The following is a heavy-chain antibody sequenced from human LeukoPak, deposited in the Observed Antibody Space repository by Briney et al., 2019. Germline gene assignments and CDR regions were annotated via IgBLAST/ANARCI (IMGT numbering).Heavy chain of an antibody. D-gene: IGHD3-22*01. J-gene: IGHJ4*02. CDR3: AKDPASYYYDGSGYYYGG. CDR1: GFTFSTYG. CDR2: IRYDGSNK. Sequence: GGSLRLSCAASGFTFSTYGMHWVRQAPGKGLEWVAFIRYDGSNKYCADSVKGRFTISRDNSKNTLYLQMNSLRAEDTAVYYCAKDPASYYYDGSGYYYGGWGQGTLVTVSS. V-gene: IGHV3-30*02.